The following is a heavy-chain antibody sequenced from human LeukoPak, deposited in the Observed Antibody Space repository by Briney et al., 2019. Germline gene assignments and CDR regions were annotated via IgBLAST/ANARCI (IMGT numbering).Heavy chain of an antibody. V-gene: IGHV3-30*18. CDR3: AKGSSTSWDTMDV. Sequence: PGRSLRLSCAASGFTFSSYGMHWVRQAPAKGREWVQVISYDGSNKYYADSVKGRFTISRDNSKNTLYLQMNSLRAEDTAVYYCAKGSSTSWDTMDVWGKGTTVTVSS. CDR2: ISYDGSNK. CDR1: GFTFSSYG. D-gene: IGHD2-2*01. J-gene: IGHJ6*04.